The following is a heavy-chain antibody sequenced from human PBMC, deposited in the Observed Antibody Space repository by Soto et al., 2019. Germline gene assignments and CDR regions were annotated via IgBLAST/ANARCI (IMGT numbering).Heavy chain of an antibody. J-gene: IGHJ6*02. CDR3: ARIRFGEGYYYYYYGMDV. Sequence: ESGPTLVNPTETLTLTCTVSGFSLSNARMGVSWIRQPPGKALEWLAHIFSNDEKSYSTSLKSRLTISKDTSKSQVVLTMTNMDPVDTATYYCARIRFGEGYYYYYYGMDVWGQGTTVTVSS. D-gene: IGHD3-10*01. CDR1: GFSLSNARMG. V-gene: IGHV2-26*01. CDR2: IFSNDEK.